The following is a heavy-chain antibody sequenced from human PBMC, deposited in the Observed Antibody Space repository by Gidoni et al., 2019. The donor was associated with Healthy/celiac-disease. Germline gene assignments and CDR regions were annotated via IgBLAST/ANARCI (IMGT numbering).Heavy chain of an antibody. J-gene: IGHJ5*02. Sequence: QVTLKESGPVLVKPTETLTLTCTVSGFSLSNARMGVSWIRQPPGKALEWLAHIFSNDEKSYSTSLKSRLTISKDTSKSQVVLTMTNMDPVDTATYYCARICDWRLPYGGNSHWFDPWGQGTLVTVSS. CDR2: IFSNDEK. V-gene: IGHV2-26*01. CDR1: GFSLSNARMG. CDR3: ARICDWRLPYGGNSHWFDP. D-gene: IGHD4-17*01.